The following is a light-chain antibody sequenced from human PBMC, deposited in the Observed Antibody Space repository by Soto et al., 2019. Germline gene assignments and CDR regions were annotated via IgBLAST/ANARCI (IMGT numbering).Light chain of an antibody. CDR3: MQATQSYT. CDR2: KIS. V-gene: IGKV2-24*01. J-gene: IGKJ2*01. CDR1: QSLVHIDGNTY. Sequence: DIVLTQTRLSSPVTLGQPASISCRSSQSLVHIDGNTYFNWLQQRPGQPTRLLIYKISNRFPGVPDRFSGSVAGTDFTLKISRVKAEDVGVYYCMQATQSYTFCQGTRLEIK.